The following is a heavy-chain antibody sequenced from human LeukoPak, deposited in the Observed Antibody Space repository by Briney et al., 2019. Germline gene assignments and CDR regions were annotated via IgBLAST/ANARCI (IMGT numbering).Heavy chain of an antibody. J-gene: IGHJ4*02. V-gene: IGHV3-11*01. CDR3: ARHYYHSSGHGGC. CDR2: ISSSGRTI. CDR1: GFTFSDYY. Sequence: GGSLRLSCAASGFTFSDYYMSWIRQAPGKGLEWLSYISSSGRTIYYADSVKGRFTISRDNAKNSLYLQMNSLRVEDTAVYYCARHYYHSSGHGGCWGQGTLVTVSS. D-gene: IGHD3-22*01.